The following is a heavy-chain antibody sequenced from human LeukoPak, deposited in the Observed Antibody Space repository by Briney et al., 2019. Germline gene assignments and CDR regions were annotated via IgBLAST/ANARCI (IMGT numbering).Heavy chain of an antibody. Sequence: ASVKVSCKASGYTFTSRGFSWVRQAPGQGLEWMGWINAGNGNTRYSQKFQGGVTITRDTSASTAYMELSSLRSEDTAVYYCARILLSGWYYFDYWGQGTLVTVSS. CDR1: GYTFTSRG. CDR3: ARILLSGWYYFDY. D-gene: IGHD6-19*01. CDR2: INAGNGNT. J-gene: IGHJ4*02. V-gene: IGHV1-3*01.